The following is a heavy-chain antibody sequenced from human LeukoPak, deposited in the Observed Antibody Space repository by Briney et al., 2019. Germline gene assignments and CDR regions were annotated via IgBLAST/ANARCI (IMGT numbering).Heavy chain of an antibody. Sequence: SETLSLTCTVSGGSISSYYWSWIRQPPGKGLEWIGYTYYSGSTNYNPSLKSRVTISVDTSKNQFSLKLSSVTAADTAVYYCARDSLGGSYFDYWGQGTLVTVSS. CDR2: TYYSGST. V-gene: IGHV4-59*01. CDR3: ARDSLGGSYFDY. CDR1: GGSISSYY. D-gene: IGHD1-26*01. J-gene: IGHJ4*02.